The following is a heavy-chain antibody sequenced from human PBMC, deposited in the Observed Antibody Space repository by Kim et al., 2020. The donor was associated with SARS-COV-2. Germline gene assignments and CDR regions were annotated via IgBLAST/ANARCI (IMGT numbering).Heavy chain of an antibody. CDR3: ARDVPSPYYYDSSGYNNDAFDI. J-gene: IGHJ3*02. CDR1: GFTFSSYA. CDR2: ISYDGSNK. V-gene: IGHV3-30*04. Sequence: GGSLRLSCAASGFTFSSYAMHWVRQAPGKGLEWVAVISYDGSNKYYADSVKGRFTISRDNSKNTLYLQMNSLRAEDTAVYYCARDVPSPYYYDSSGYNNDAFDIWGQGTMVTVSS. D-gene: IGHD3-22*01.